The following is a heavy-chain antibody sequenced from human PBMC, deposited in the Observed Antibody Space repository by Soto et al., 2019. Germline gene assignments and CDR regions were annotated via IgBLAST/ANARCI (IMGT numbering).Heavy chain of an antibody. Sequence: LRLSCAASGFTFSSYGMHWVRQAPGKGLEWVAVISYDGSNKYYADSVKGRFTISRDNSKNTLYLQMNSLRAEDTAVYYCAIEAARGAFDIWGQGTMVTVSS. V-gene: IGHV3-30*03. CDR2: ISYDGSNK. CDR1: GFTFSSYG. J-gene: IGHJ3*02. CDR3: AIEAARGAFDI. D-gene: IGHD6-6*01.